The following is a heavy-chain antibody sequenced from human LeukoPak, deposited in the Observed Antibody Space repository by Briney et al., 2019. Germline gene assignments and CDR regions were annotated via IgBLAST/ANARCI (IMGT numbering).Heavy chain of an antibody. Sequence: AAVKVPCKGSGCTYTKFAIRWVRQAAGQELEWLGWISTYDGDTKYAQKLQGSATMTSDTSTNTAYKELRSLRSDDTAVYYWARDPSNSVGRYIFFDFWGQGTLVAVSS. CDR2: ISTYDGDT. CDR1: GCTYTKFA. V-gene: IGHV1-18*01. CDR3: ARDPSNSVGRYIFFDF. J-gene: IGHJ4*02. D-gene: IGHD6-19*01.